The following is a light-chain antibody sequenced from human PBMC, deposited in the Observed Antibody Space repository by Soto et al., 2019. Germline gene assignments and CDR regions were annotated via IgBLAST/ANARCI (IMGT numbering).Light chain of an antibody. J-gene: IGLJ3*02. V-gene: IGLV1-51*01. Sequence: QSVLTQPPSVSAAPGQTVTISCTGSSSNIGNNYVSWYQQFPGTAPQLLIYDNNNRPSGIPDRFSGSKSGTSATLGITGLQTGDEADYYCGTWDSSLSAWVFGGGTKLTVL. CDR2: DNN. CDR3: GTWDSSLSAWV. CDR1: SSNIGNNY.